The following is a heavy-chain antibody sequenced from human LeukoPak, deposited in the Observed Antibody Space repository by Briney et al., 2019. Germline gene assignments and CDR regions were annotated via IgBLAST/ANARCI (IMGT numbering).Heavy chain of an antibody. CDR1: GGSISSGSYY. D-gene: IGHD7-27*01. Sequence: SQTLSLTCTVSGGSISSGSYYWSWIRQPAGKGLEWIGRIYTSGSTNYNPSLKSRVTISVDTSKNQFSLKLSSVTAADTAVYYCAREGTGEERFDYWGQGTLATVSS. J-gene: IGHJ4*02. CDR3: AREGTGEERFDY. V-gene: IGHV4-61*02. CDR2: IYTSGST.